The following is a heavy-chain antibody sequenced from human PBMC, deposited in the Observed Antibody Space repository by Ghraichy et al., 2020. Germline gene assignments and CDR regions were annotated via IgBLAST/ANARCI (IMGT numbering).Heavy chain of an antibody. Sequence: GGSLGLSCAASGFTVSSNYMSWVRQAPGKGLEWVSVIYSGGSTYYADSVKGRFTISRDNSKNTLYLQMNSLRAEDTAVYYCAREGVSYYYYYMDVWGKGTTVTVSS. J-gene: IGHJ6*03. CDR2: IYSGGST. V-gene: IGHV3-66*02. CDR1: GFTVSSNY. CDR3: AREGVSYYYYYMDV.